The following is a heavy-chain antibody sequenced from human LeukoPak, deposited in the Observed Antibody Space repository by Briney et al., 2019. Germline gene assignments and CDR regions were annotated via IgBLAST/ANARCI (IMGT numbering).Heavy chain of an antibody. J-gene: IGHJ6*03. CDR3: ARSRGSDKGSYYYYYYMDV. D-gene: IGHD2-15*01. Sequence: SETLSLTCTVSGGSISSYYWSWIRQPPGKGLEWIGYIYYSGSTNYNPSLKSRVTISVDTSKNQFSLKLSSVTAADTAVYYCARSRGSDKGSYYYYYYMDVWGKGTTVTVSS. V-gene: IGHV4-59*01. CDR1: GGSISSYY. CDR2: IYYSGST.